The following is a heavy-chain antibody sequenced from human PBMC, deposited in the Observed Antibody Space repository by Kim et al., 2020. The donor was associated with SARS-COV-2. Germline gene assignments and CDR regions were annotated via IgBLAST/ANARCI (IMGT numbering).Heavy chain of an antibody. D-gene: IGHD2-2*01. Sequence: GGSLRLSCAASGFTVSSNYMSWVRQAPGKGLEWVSVIYSGGSTYYADSVKGRFTISRHNSKNTLYLQMNSLRAEDTAVYYCARVDLYCSSTSCPGDYWGQGTLVTVSS. CDR3: ARVDLYCSSTSCPGDY. V-gene: IGHV3-53*04. CDR2: IYSGGST. CDR1: GFTVSSNY. J-gene: IGHJ4*02.